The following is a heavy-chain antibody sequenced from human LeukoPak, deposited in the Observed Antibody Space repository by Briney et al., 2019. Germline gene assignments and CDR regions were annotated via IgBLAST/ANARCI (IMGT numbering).Heavy chain of an antibody. J-gene: IGHJ4*02. CDR1: GGSFSGYY. CDR2: INHSGST. V-gene: IGHV4-34*01. Sequence: SETLSLTCAVYGGSFSGYYWSWIRQPPGKGLEWIGEINHSGSTNYNTSRKSRVTILVDTSKNQFSLKLSSVTAAATAVYYCAAQYDYVWGSYRLRDYWGQGTVVTVSS. CDR3: AAQYDYVWGSYRLRDY. D-gene: IGHD3-16*02.